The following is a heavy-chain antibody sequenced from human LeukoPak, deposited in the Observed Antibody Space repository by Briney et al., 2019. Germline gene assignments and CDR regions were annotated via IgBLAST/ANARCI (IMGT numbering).Heavy chain of an antibody. D-gene: IGHD3-9*01. J-gene: IGHJ3*01. Sequence: ASVKVSCKVSGYTLTELSMHWVRQAPGKGLEWMGGFDPEDGGTIYAQKFQGRVTMIGDTSTDTAYMELSSLRSEDTAVYYCATSYDKCDAFDXXXQGXXXTVSS. V-gene: IGHV1-24*01. CDR3: ATSYDKCDAFDX. CDR2: FDPEDGGT. CDR1: GYTLTELS.